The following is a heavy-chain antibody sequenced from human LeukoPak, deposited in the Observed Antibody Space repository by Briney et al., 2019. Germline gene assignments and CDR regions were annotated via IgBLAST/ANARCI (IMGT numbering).Heavy chain of an antibody. CDR2: ISDTGGRT. CDR3: AKRGVVIRVILVGFHKEAYYFDS. Sequence: GGSLRLSCAVSGITLSNYGITWVRQAPGKGLEWVAGISDTGGRTNYADSVKGRFTISRDNPKNTLYLQMNSLRAEDTAVYFCAKRGVVIRVILVGFHKEAYYFDSWGQGALVTVSS. J-gene: IGHJ4*02. CDR1: GITLSNYG. V-gene: IGHV3-23*01. D-gene: IGHD3-22*01.